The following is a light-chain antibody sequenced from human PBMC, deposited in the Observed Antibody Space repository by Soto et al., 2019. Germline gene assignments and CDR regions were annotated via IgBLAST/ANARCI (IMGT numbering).Light chain of an antibody. CDR2: GAS. CDR3: QQYGSSPWT. V-gene: IGKV3-20*01. Sequence: EIVLTQSPGTLSLSPGERATLSCRASQSVSSSYLAWYQQKPGQAPRLLIYGASSRATGIPDRVSGSRSGTSLTLTISRLEPEEFALYYYQQYGSSPWTFGQGTKVEIK. J-gene: IGKJ1*01. CDR1: QSVSSSY.